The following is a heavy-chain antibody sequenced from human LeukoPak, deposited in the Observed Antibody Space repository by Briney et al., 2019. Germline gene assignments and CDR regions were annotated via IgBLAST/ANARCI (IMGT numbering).Heavy chain of an antibody. CDR2: IYYSGST. D-gene: IGHD3-10*01. V-gene: IGHV4-59*08. CDR1: GGSISSYY. Sequence: SETLSLTCTVPGGSISSYYWSWIRQPPGKGLEWIGYIYYSGSTNYNPSLKSRVTISVDTSKNQFSLKLSSVTAADTAVYYCARRLHGGFTMVRGVMDNWFDPWGQGTLVTVSS. J-gene: IGHJ5*02. CDR3: ARRLHGGFTMVRGVMDNWFDP.